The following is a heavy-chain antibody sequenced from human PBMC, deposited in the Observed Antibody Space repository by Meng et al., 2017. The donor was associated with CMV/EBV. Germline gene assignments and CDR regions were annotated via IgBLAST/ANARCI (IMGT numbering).Heavy chain of an antibody. D-gene: IGHD6-6*01. CDR3: ACYIAAREGDYFDY. CDR1: TGSVSSGSYY. V-gene: IGHV4-61*01. J-gene: IGHJ4*02. Sequence: SQTLSLTCPISTGSVSSGSYYWSWILQTPGKGLEWIGYTYYSGSTNYNPSLKSRVTISVDTSQNKFSLKLSSVTAADTAVYYCACYIAAREGDYFDYWGQGTLVTVSS. CDR2: TYYSGST.